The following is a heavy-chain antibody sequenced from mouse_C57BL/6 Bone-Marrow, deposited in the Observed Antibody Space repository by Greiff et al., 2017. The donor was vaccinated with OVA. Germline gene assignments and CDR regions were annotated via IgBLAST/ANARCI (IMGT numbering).Heavy chain of an antibody. CDR3: ATIYYGNGYPYWYFDV. J-gene: IGHJ1*03. Sequence: VQLQESGPELVRPGVSVKISCKGSGYTFTDYAMHWVKQSHAKSLEWIGVISTYYGDASYNQKFKDKATMTVDKSSSTAYMELARLTSEDSAVYYCATIYYGNGYPYWYFDVWGTGTTVTVSS. CDR1: GYTFTDYA. V-gene: IGHV1-67*01. CDR2: ISTYYGDA. D-gene: IGHD2-1*01.